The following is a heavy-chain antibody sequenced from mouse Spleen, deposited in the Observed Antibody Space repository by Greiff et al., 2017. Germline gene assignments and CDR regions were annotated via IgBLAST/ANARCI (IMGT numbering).Heavy chain of an antibody. D-gene: IGHD1-1*01. CDR3: ARGYGSSYLDY. Sequence: QQRPGQGLEWIGRIHPSDSDTNYNQKFKGKATLTADKSSSTAYMQLSSLTSEDSAVYYCARGYGSSYLDYWGQGTTLTVSS. CDR2: IHPSDSDT. J-gene: IGHJ2*01. V-gene: IGHV1-74*01.